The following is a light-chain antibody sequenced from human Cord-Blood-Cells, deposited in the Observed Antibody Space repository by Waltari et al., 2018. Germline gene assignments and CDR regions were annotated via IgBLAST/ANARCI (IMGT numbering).Light chain of an antibody. J-gene: IGKJ2*01. Sequence: DIVMTQSPDSLAVSLGERATINCKASQSVLYSSNNKNYLAWYQQKPGQPSKQLIYWESTRESGVLDRFSGSGSGTDVTLTISSLQAEDVAVYYCQQYYSTPRTFGQGTKLEIK. CDR3: QQYYSTPRT. CDR1: QSVLYSSNNKNY. CDR2: WES. V-gene: IGKV4-1*01.